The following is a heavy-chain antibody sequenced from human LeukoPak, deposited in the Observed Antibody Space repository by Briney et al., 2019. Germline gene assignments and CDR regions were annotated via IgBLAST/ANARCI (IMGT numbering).Heavy chain of an antibody. D-gene: IGHD1-26*01. V-gene: IGHV3-20*04. J-gene: IGHJ4*02. Sequence: PGGSLRLSCAASGFTFDDYGMSWVRQAPGKGLEWVSGIKWNGGSTGYADSVKGRFTISRDNSKNTLYLQMNSLRAEDTAVYYCASRGATRPPYWGQGTLVTVSS. CDR2: IKWNGGST. CDR3: ASRGATRPPY. CDR1: GFTFDDYG.